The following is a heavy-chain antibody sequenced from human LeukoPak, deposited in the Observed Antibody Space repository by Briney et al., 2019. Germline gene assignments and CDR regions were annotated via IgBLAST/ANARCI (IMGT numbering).Heavy chain of an antibody. Sequence: GASVKVSCKASGYTFTGYYMHWARQAPGQGLEWMGWINPNSGGTNYAQKFQGRVTMTRDTSISTAYMELSRLRSDDTAVYYCARGRGLAAATNCDYWGQGTLVTVSS. D-gene: IGHD6-13*01. J-gene: IGHJ4*02. V-gene: IGHV1-2*02. CDR1: GYTFTGYY. CDR3: ARGRGLAAATNCDY. CDR2: INPNSGGT.